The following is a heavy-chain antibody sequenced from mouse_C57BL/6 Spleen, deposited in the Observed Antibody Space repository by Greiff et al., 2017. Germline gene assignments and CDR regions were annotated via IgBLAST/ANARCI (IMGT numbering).Heavy chain of an antibody. V-gene: IGHV1-54*01. CDR1: GYAFTNYL. CDR2: INPGSGGT. CDR3: ARYSNSFAY. D-gene: IGHD2-5*01. J-gene: IGHJ3*01. Sequence: QVQLKQSGAELVRPGTSVKVSCKASGYAFTNYLIEWVKQRPGQGLEWIGVINPGSGGTNYNEKFKGKATLTADKSSSTAYMQLSSLTSEDSAVYFCARYSNSFAYWGQGTLVTVSA.